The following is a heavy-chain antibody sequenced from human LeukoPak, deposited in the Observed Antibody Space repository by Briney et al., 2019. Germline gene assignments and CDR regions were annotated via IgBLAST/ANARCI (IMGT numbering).Heavy chain of an antibody. J-gene: IGHJ4*02. D-gene: IGHD3-10*01. CDR3: AKGDGSGSPDY. V-gene: IGHV3-7*01. CDR1: GFTFSSYW. CDR2: IKQDGSEK. Sequence: GGSLRLSCAASGFTFSSYWMSWVRQAPGKGLEWVANIKQDGSEKYYVDSVKGRFTISRDNAKNSLYLQMNSLRAEDTAVYYCAKGDGSGSPDYWGQGTLVTVSS.